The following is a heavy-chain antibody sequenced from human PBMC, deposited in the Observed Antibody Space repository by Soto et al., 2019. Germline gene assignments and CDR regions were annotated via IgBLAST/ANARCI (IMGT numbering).Heavy chain of an antibody. Sequence: PSETLSLTCIVSGDSISSNGHHWGWIRQPPGKGLEWIGSTSYSGNTHYNPSLQSRVTISIDTSKNQLSLKLSSVTAADTAVYYCARDKITGLFDYWGQGTLVTVSS. CDR2: TSYSGNT. CDR1: GDSISSNGHH. D-gene: IGHD2-8*02. V-gene: IGHV4-39*02. CDR3: ARDKITGLFDY. J-gene: IGHJ4*02.